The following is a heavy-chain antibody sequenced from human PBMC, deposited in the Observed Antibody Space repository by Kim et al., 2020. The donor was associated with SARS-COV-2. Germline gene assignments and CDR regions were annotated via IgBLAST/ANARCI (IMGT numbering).Heavy chain of an antibody. J-gene: IGHJ4*02. Sequence: GGSLRLSCAASGFIFSDYYMSWIRQAPGKGLEWVSYISTSVSTIYYADSVKGRFTISRDNAKNSLYLQMNSLRGEDTAVYYCARVFWSGYYEYWGQGTLVTVSS. CDR3: ARVFWSGYYEY. CDR2: ISTSVSTI. V-gene: IGHV3-11*01. D-gene: IGHD3-3*01. CDR1: GFIFSDYY.